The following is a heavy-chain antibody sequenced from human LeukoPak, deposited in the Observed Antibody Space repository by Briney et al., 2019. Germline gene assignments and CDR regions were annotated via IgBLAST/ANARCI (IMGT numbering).Heavy chain of an antibody. V-gene: IGHV3-23*01. CDR2: ISGNGDYT. CDR3: AKRGIAAAASFDY. D-gene: IGHD6-13*01. J-gene: IGHJ4*02. CDR1: GFTFSSYA. Sequence: PGGSLRLSCAASGFTFSSYAMSWVRQAPGKGLEWVSTISGNGDYTYYADSVKGRFTISRDNSKNTLYLRMNSLRADDTAVYYCAKRGIAAAASFDYWGQGTLVSVSS.